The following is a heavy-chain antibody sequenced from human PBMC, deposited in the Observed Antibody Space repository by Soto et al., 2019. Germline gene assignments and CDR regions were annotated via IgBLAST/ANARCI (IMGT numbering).Heavy chain of an antibody. CDR3: ATGYSSSWGAFDI. J-gene: IGHJ3*02. CDR1: GGSISSYY. Sequence: SETLSLTCTVSGGSISSYYWSWIRQPPGKGLEWIGYIYYSGSTNYNPSLKSRVTISVDTSKNQFSLKLSSVTAADTAVYYCATGYSSSWGAFDIWGQGTMVTVSS. D-gene: IGHD6-13*01. CDR2: IYYSGST. V-gene: IGHV4-59*01.